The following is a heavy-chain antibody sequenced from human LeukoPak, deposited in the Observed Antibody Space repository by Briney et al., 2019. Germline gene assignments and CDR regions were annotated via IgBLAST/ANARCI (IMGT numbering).Heavy chain of an antibody. V-gene: IGHV3-11*01. CDR2: ISSSGSTM. J-gene: IGHJ4*02. CDR3: ARLPYGSGSYYGYYFDY. D-gene: IGHD3-10*01. CDR1: GHTFSDYY. Sequence: GGSLRLSCAASGHTFSDYYMSWIRQAPGKGLEWVSYISSSGSTMYYADSVKGRSTISRDHAKNSLYLQMNSLRAEDTAVYYCARLPYGSGSYYGYYFDYWGQGTLVTVSS.